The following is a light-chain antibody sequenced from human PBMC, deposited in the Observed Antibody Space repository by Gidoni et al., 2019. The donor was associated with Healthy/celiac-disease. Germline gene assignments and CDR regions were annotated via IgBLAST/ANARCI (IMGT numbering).Light chain of an antibody. J-gene: IGLJ2*01. CDR1: SSDVGGYNY. Sequence: SVPGSPGQSLTISCTGTSSDVGGYNYVSWYQQHPGKAPKLMIYEVSNRPSGVSNRFSGSKSGNTASLTISGLQAEDEADYYCSSYTSSSTYVVFGGGTKLTVL. V-gene: IGLV2-14*01. CDR3: SSYTSSSTYVV. CDR2: EVS.